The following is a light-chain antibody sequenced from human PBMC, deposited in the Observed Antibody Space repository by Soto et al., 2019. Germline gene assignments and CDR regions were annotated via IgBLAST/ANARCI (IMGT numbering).Light chain of an antibody. CDR2: DVT. J-gene: IGLJ1*01. Sequence: QSVLTQPPSASGSPGQSVAISCTGTSSDIGGYNFVSWYQQHPGKAPKLMIYDVTKRPSGVPDRFSGSKSGNTATLIVSGLQAEDEADYYCSSHGGSNNPYVFGPGTTVTVL. CDR1: SSDIGGYNF. CDR3: SSHGGSNNPYV. V-gene: IGLV2-8*01.